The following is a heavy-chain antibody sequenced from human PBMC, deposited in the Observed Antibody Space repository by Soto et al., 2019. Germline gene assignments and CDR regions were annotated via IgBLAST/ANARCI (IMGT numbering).Heavy chain of an antibody. Sequence: GGSLRLSCAASGFTFSSYGMHWVRQAPGKGLEWVAVISYDGSNKYYADSVKGRFTISRDNSKNTLYLQMNSLRAEDTAVYYCAKEGGWWDGYNPFFDYWGQGTLVTVSS. CDR1: GFTFSSYG. J-gene: IGHJ4*02. CDR2: ISYDGSNK. V-gene: IGHV3-30*18. CDR3: AKEGGWWDGYNPFFDY. D-gene: IGHD2-15*01.